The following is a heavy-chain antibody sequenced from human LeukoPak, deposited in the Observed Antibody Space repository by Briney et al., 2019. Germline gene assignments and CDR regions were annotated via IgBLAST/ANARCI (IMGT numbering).Heavy chain of an antibody. CDR1: GYTFTGYY. V-gene: IGHV1-2*02. J-gene: IGHJ3*02. D-gene: IGHD1-26*01. Sequence: ASVKVSCKASGYTFTGYYMHWVRQAPGQGLEWMGWINPNSGGTSYAQKFQGRVTMTRDTSISTAYMELSRLRSDDTAVYYCARDRWELRAFDIWGQGTMVTVSS. CDR2: INPNSGGT. CDR3: ARDRWELRAFDI.